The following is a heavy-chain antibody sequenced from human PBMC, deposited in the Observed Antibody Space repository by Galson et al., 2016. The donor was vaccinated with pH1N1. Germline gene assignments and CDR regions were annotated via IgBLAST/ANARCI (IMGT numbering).Heavy chain of an antibody. D-gene: IGHD2-21*01. J-gene: IGHJ5*02. Sequence: QSGAEVKKPGESLKISCEVFGYKFTTYWIGWVRQMPGKGLEWMGFIYPDDSDTRYNPAFQGQVTISVDKSINTAYLQWNSLKASDIAIYYCARGLLSGFDPWGQGTLVIVSS. CDR2: IYPDDSDT. V-gene: IGHV5-51*03. CDR1: GYKFTTYW. CDR3: ARGLLSGFDP.